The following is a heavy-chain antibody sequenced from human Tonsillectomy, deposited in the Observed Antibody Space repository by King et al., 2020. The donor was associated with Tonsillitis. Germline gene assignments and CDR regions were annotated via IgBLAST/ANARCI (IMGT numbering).Heavy chain of an antibody. Sequence: VQLVESGAEVKKPGASVKVSCKASGYTVTSYDINWWRQDTGQGLYWRGWMNPNSGNTGYAQKFQGRVTMTRNTSISTAYMELSSLRSEDTAVYYCARAQYYDFWSGYYSYYYGMDVWGQGTTVTVSS. J-gene: IGHJ6*02. V-gene: IGHV1-8*01. D-gene: IGHD3-3*01. CDR1: GYTVTSYD. CDR2: MNPNSGNT. CDR3: ARAQYYDFWSGYYSYYYGMDV.